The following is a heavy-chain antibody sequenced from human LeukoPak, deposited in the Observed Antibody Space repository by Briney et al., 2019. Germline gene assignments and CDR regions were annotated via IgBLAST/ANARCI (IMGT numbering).Heavy chain of an antibody. CDR3: ARLQSSSSSRRAGYYYYYMDV. Sequence: SVKVSCKASGGTFSSYAISWVRQAPGQGLEWMGGIIPIFGTANYAQKFQGRVTITTDESTSTAYMELSSLRFEDTAVYYCARLQSSSSSRRAGYYYYYMDVWGKGTTVTVSS. V-gene: IGHV1-69*05. CDR2: IIPIFGTA. J-gene: IGHJ6*03. CDR1: GGTFSSYA. D-gene: IGHD6-6*01.